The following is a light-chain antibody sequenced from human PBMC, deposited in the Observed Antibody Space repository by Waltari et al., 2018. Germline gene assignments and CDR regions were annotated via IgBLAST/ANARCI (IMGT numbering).Light chain of an antibody. CDR1: SSNIGAGYD. J-gene: IGLJ1*01. CDR3: QSYDGSLSGSRV. CDR2: ANR. Sequence: QSVLTQPPSVSGAPGQRVTISCTGSSSNIGAGYDVHWYQQLPGTAPKLLIYANRNRPPGVPGRFSDSKSGTAASLAITGLQAEDEADYYCQSYDGSLSGSRVFGTGTEVTVL. V-gene: IGLV1-40*01.